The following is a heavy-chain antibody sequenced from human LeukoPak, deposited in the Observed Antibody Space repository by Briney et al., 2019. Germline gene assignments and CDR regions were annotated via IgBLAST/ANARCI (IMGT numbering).Heavy chain of an antibody. CDR1: GGSFSGYY. D-gene: IGHD6-13*01. J-gene: IGHJ4*02. V-gene: IGHV4-34*01. CDR2: INHSGST. Sequence: SETLSLTCAVYGGSFSGYYWSWIRQPPGKGLGWIGEINHSGSTNYNPSLKSRVTISVDTSKNQFSLKLSSVTAADTAVYYCARRRSSSGRGNFDYWGQGTLVTVSS. CDR3: ARRRSSSGRGNFDY.